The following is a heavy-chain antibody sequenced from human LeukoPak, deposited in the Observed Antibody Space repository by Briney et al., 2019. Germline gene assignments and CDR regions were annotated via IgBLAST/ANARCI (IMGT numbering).Heavy chain of an antibody. Sequence: GGSLRLSCAASGFTFSSYGMHWVRQAPGKGLEWVAFIRYDGSNKYYADSVKGRFTISRDNSKNTLYLQMNSLRAEDTAVYYCANLDGGWHGPLARPPSSNYWGQGTLVTVTS. J-gene: IGHJ4*02. CDR2: IRYDGSNK. V-gene: IGHV3-30*02. CDR3: ANLDGGWHGPLARPPSSNY. CDR1: GFTFSSYG. D-gene: IGHD6-19*01.